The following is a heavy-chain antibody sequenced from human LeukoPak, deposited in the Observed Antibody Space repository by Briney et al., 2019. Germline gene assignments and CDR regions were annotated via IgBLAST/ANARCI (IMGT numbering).Heavy chain of an antibody. CDR2: IWYDGTNK. D-gene: IGHD3-22*01. CDR1: GFTFTSYW. V-gene: IGHV3-33*08. Sequence: GGSLRLSCEASGFTFTSYWMSWVRQAPGKGLEWVAVIWYDGTNKYYADSVKGRFTISRDSSKNTLYLQMNSLRAEDTAVYYCARAAYDNSGYLTLWGQGTLVTVSS. J-gene: IGHJ4*02. CDR3: ARAAYDNSGYLTL.